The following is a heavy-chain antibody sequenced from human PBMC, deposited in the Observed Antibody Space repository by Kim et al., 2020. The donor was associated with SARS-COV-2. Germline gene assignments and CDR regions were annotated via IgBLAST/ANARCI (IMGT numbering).Heavy chain of an antibody. CDR3: ASFGPYSGYEYIAVAGTDYFDY. D-gene: IGHD6-19*01. J-gene: IGHJ4*02. CDR2: ISSSSSYI. Sequence: GGSLRLSCAASGFTFSSYSMNWVRQAPGKGLEWVSSISSSSSYIYYADSVKGRFTISRDNAKNSLYLQMNSLRAEDTAVYYCASFGPYSGYEYIAVAGTDYFDYWGQGTLVTVSS. CDR1: GFTFSSYS. V-gene: IGHV3-21*04.